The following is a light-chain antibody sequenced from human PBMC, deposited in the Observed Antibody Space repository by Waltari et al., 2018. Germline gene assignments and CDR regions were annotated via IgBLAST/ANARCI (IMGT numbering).Light chain of an antibody. J-gene: IGKJ5*01. CDR1: QSLVHSDGNTY. V-gene: IGKV2-30*02. CDR3: MQGTHWPPIT. CDR2: KVS. Sequence: DVVMTQSPLSLPVTLGQPASISCTPSQSLVHSDGNTYLNWFQQRPGQSPRRLIYKVSNRDSGVPDRFSGSGSGTDFTLKITRVEAEDVGVYYCMQGTHWPPITFGQGTRLEIK.